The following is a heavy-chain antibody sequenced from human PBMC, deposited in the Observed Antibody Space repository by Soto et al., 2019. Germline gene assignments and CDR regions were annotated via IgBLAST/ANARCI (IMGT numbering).Heavy chain of an antibody. CDR1: GYTFTSHY. CDR2: INPTGGTT. D-gene: IGHD1-20*01. V-gene: IGHV1-46*01. CDR3: ARDSSRGITHRLLFYDMDV. Sequence: WASVKVSCKTSGYTFTSHYVHWVRQAPGQGLEWMGMINPTGGTTTYAHNFQGRVTMTRDTSTSTVYMDLSSLSFEDTAVYYCARDSSRGITHRLLFYDMDVWGQGTTVTVSS. J-gene: IGHJ6*02.